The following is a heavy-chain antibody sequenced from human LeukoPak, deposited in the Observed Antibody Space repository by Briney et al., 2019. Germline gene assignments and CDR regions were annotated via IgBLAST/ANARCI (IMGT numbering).Heavy chain of an antibody. J-gene: IGHJ6*03. CDR1: GGSISSYY. V-gene: IGHV4-59*01. CDR3: ARGQRGPAFYSHYYMDV. CDR2: IYYSGST. Sequence: SETLSLTCTVSGGSISSYYWSWIRQPPGKGLEWIGYIYYSGSTNYNPSLKSRVTISVDTSKNQFSLKLSSVTAADTAVYYCARGQRGPAFYSHYYMDVWGKGTTVTVSS. D-gene: IGHD2-2*01.